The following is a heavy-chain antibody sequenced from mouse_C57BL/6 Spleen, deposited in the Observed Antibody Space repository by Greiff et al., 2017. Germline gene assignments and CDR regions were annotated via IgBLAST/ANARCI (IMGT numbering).Heavy chain of an antibody. Sequence: VQLQPPGAELVKPGASVKMSCKASGYTFTSYWITWVKQRPGQGLEWIGDIYPGSGSTNYNEKFKSKATLTVDTSSSTAYMQLSSLTSEDSAVYYCARWDYYGSSYGYAMYYWGQGTSVTVSS. V-gene: IGHV1-55*01. D-gene: IGHD1-1*01. J-gene: IGHJ4*01. CDR2: IYPGSGST. CDR1: GYTFTSYW. CDR3: ARWDYYGSSYGYAMYY.